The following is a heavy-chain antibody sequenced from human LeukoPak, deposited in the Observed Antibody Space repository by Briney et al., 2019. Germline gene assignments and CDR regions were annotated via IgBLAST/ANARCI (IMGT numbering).Heavy chain of an antibody. V-gene: IGHV4-31*03. D-gene: IGHD3-9*01. CDR1: GGSISSGGYY. CDR2: IYYSGST. Sequence: SETLSLTCTVSGGSISSGGYYWSWIRQHPGKGLEWIGYIYYSGSTYYSPSLKSRVTISVDTSKNQFSLKLSSVTAADTAVYYCATSYDILTGPPNGFDPWGQGILVTVSS. J-gene: IGHJ5*02. CDR3: ATSYDILTGPPNGFDP.